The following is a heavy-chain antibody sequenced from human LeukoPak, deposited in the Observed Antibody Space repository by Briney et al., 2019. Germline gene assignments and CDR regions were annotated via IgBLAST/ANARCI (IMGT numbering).Heavy chain of an antibody. CDR1: GGSFSGYY. V-gene: IGHV4-34*01. CDR2: INHSGST. Sequence: PSETLSLTCAVYGGSFSGYYWSWIRQPPGKGLEWIGEINHSGSTNYNPSLKSRVTISVDTSKNQFSLKLSSVTAADTAVYYCARFYDSSGYSLSYYFDYWGQGTLVTVSS. J-gene: IGHJ4*02. CDR3: ARFYDSSGYSLSYYFDY. D-gene: IGHD3-22*01.